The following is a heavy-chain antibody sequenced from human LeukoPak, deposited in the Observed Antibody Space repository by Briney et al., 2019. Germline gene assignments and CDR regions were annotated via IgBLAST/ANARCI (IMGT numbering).Heavy chain of an antibody. CDR3: ARALGGHWFDP. V-gene: IGHV4-59*12. Sequence: SETLSLTCTVSGGSISSYYWSWIRQPPGKGLEWIGYIYYSGSTNYNPSLKSRVTISVDTSKNQFSLKLSSVTAADTAVYYCARALGGHWFDPWGQGTLVTVSS. CDR1: GGSISSYY. J-gene: IGHJ5*02. CDR2: IYYSGST. D-gene: IGHD3-10*01.